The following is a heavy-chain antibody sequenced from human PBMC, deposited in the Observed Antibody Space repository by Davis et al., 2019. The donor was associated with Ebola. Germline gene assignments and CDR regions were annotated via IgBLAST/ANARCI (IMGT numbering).Heavy chain of an antibody. CDR1: GGSISSSSYY. CDR2: IYYSGST. Sequence: MPSETLSLTCTVSGGSISSSSYYWGWIRQPPGKGLEWIGSIYYSGSTYYNPSLKSRVTISVDKSKNQFSLKLSSVTAADTAVYYCARDLGHYYYYGMDVWGQGTTVTVSS. V-gene: IGHV4-39*07. CDR3: ARDLGHYYYYGMDV. J-gene: IGHJ6*02.